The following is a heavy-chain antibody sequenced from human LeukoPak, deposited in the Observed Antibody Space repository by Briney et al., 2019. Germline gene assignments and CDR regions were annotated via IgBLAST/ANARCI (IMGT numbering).Heavy chain of an antibody. CDR2: ISYDGSNK. CDR1: GFTFSSYG. D-gene: IGHD5-18*01. V-gene: IGHV3-30*03. Sequence: GGSLRLSCAASGFTFSSYGMHWVRQAPGKGLEWVAVISYDGSNKYYADSVKGRFTISRDNSKNTLYLQMNSLRAEDTAVYYCARDQKMVTLDYWGQGTLVTVSS. CDR3: ARDQKMVTLDY. J-gene: IGHJ4*02.